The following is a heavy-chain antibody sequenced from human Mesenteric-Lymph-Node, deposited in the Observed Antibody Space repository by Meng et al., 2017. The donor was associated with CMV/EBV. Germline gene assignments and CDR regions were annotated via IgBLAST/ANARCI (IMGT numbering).Heavy chain of an antibody. CDR2: IYYSGSTY. V-gene: IGHV4-39*01. CDR3: ARHSALLVTNFDY. CDR1: GGSIISSRYY. J-gene: IGHJ4*02. D-gene: IGHD5-18*01. Sequence: QLPLQESGPGLVKPSETLSITCTVSGGSIISSRYYWGWIRQPPGKGLEWIGYIYYSGSTYYYNPSLKTRVTISVDTSKNQFSLKLSSLTAADTAVYYCARHSALLVTNFDYWGQGTLVTVSS.